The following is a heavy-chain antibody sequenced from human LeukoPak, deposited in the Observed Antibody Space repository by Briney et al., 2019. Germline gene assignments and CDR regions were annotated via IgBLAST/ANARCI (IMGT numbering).Heavy chain of an antibody. Sequence: ASVKVSCKVSGYTFTSYAMHWVRQAPGQRLEWMGWINAGNGNTKYSQKFQGRVTITRDTSASTAYMELSSLRSEDTAVYYCARSTMVRGVMMRPAFDPWGQGTLVTVSS. J-gene: IGHJ5*02. D-gene: IGHD3-10*01. CDR1: GYTFTSYA. V-gene: IGHV1-3*01. CDR2: INAGNGNT. CDR3: ARSTMVRGVMMRPAFDP.